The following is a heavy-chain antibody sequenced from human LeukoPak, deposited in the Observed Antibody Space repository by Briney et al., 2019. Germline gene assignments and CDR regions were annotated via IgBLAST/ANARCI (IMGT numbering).Heavy chain of an antibody. Sequence: ASVKVSCKASGGTFSDHAVSWVRRAPGQGLEWMGRIIPLIGIRSYAQKFQDRVTISTDKSTNTAYMEVSTLRSEDTAVYYCAIIGVGGVDPFDSWGQGTLVTVSS. V-gene: IGHV1-69*04. D-gene: IGHD6-19*01. J-gene: IGHJ4*02. CDR3: AIIGVGGVDPFDS. CDR1: GGTFSDHA. CDR2: IIPLIGIR.